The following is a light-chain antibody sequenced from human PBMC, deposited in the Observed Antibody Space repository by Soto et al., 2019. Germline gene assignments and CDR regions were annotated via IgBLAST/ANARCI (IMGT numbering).Light chain of an antibody. CDR3: QQRSNWPPLVT. Sequence: EIVLTQSPATLSLSPGERATLSCRASPSVSSYLAWYQQKPGQAPRLLIYDASNRATGIPARFSGSGSGTDFTLTISSLEPEDFAVYYCQQRSNWPPLVTFGPGTKVDSK. J-gene: IGKJ3*01. V-gene: IGKV3-11*01. CDR1: PSVSSY. CDR2: DAS.